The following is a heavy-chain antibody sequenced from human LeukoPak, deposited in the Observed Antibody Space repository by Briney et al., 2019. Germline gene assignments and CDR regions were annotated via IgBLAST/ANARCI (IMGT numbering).Heavy chain of an antibody. CDR2: ISGSGGST. Sequence: GGSLRLSCAASGFTFSSYWMHWVRQAPGKGLEWVSVISGSGGSTYYADSVKGRFTISRDNSKNTLYLQMNSLRAEDTAVYYCASGKVGTKAFDIWGQGTMVTVSS. V-gene: IGHV3-23*01. CDR1: GFTFSSYW. J-gene: IGHJ3*02. D-gene: IGHD1-26*01. CDR3: ASGKVGTKAFDI.